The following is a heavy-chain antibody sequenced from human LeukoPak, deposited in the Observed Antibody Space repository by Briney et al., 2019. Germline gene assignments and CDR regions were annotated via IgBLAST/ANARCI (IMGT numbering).Heavy chain of an antibody. D-gene: IGHD6-13*01. V-gene: IGHV4-31*03. Sequence: PSQTLSLTCTVSGDSINSGAYYWSWIRQHPGKGLEWIGHISYSGVTYYSPSLKSRLTISVDTSKNQFSLKVSSVTAADTAVYYCARGGIAAAGYVDYWGQGTLVTVSS. CDR2: ISYSGVT. CDR1: GDSINSGAYY. J-gene: IGHJ4*02. CDR3: ARGGIAAAGYVDY.